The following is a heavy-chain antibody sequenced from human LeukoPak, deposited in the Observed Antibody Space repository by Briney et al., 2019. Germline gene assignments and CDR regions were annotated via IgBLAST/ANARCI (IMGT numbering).Heavy chain of an antibody. CDR1: GFTFTSSA. CDR2: IVVGSGNT. Sequence: SVKVSCKASGFTFTSSAMQWVRQARGQRLEWIGWIVVGSGNTNYAQKFQGRVTMTRDMSTSTDYMELSSLRSEDTAVYYCARDNSVEDTAWWFDPWGQGTLVTVSS. V-gene: IGHV1-58*02. J-gene: IGHJ5*02. D-gene: IGHD4-23*01. CDR3: ARDNSVEDTAWWFDP.